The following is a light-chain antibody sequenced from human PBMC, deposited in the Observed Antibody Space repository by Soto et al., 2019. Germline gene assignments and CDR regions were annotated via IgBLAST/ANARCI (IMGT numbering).Light chain of an antibody. CDR3: QQSDSTPWT. V-gene: IGKV1-39*01. CDR2: AAS. CDR1: QSISSY. Sequence: DIQMTQSPSSLSASVGDRVTITCRASQSISSYLNWYQQKPWKAPKLLIYAASSLQSGVPSRFSGSGSGTEFTLIISSRQPEDFATYYCQQSDSTPWTFGQGTKVEIK. J-gene: IGKJ1*01.